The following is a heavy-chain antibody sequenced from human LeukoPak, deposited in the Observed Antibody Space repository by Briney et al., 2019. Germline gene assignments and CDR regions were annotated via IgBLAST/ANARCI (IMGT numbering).Heavy chain of an antibody. V-gene: IGHV4-34*01. CDR3: ARRRDGYGDY. CDR2: INHSGST. CDR1: GGSFSGYY. Sequence: SETLSLTCAVYGGSFSGYYWSWIRQPPGKGLEWIGEINHSGSTNYNPSLKSRVTISVDTSKNQFSLKLSSVTAADTAVYYCARRRDGYGDYWGQGTLVTVSS. J-gene: IGHJ4*02. D-gene: IGHD5-24*01.